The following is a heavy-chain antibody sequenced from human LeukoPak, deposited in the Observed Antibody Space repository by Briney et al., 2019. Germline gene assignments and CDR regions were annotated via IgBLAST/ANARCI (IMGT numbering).Heavy chain of an antibody. CDR2: MYYSGST. CDR1: GGSISNSSYY. V-gene: IGHV4-39*01. CDR3: ARHGRMGTINPSY. D-gene: IGHD5-24*01. Sequence: SETLSLTCTVSGGSISNSSYYWGWLRQPPGKDLEWIGSMYYSGSTYYNPSLKSLTTISVDTSKNQFSLKLSSVTAADTAVYYCARHGRMGTINPSYWGQGTLVTVSS. J-gene: IGHJ4*02.